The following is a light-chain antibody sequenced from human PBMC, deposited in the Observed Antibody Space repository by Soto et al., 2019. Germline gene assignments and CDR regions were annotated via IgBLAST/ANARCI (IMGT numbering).Light chain of an antibody. V-gene: IGKV3-15*01. CDR1: QRVCSY. Sequence: EIVMTQSPATLSVSPGERVTLSCRARQRVCSYLACDQQKPVQAPRLLIYGASTMATGIPARFSGSGSGTEFTLIIISLQSEDFAVYYCQPCNNWPLTFGHGNKVEIK. CDR2: GAS. CDR3: QPCNNWPLT. J-gene: IGKJ1*01.